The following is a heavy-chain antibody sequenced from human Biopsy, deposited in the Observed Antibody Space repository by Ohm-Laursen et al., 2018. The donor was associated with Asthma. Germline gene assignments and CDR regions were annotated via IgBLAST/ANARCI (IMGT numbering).Heavy chain of an antibody. J-gene: IGHJ3*02. CDR1: GGSISSGGYY. CDR2: IYDSGST. D-gene: IGHD1-20*01. V-gene: IGHV4-31*03. Sequence: TLSLTCSVSGGSISSGGYYWSWIRQHPGKGLEWIGYIYDSGSTYYNPSLKSRLTTAVDPSKNQFSLKVTSVTAADTAVYYCARPITGTRNAFDIWGQGTMVTVSS. CDR3: ARPITGTRNAFDI.